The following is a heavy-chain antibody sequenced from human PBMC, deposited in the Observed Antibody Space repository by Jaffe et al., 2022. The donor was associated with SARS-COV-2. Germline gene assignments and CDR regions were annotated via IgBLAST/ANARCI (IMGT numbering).Heavy chain of an antibody. D-gene: IGHD3-3*01. CDR1: GGSISSGSYY. CDR2: IYTSGST. J-gene: IGHJ5*02. V-gene: IGHV4-61*02. Sequence: QVQLQESGPGLVKPSQTLSLTCTVSGGSISSGSYYWSWIRQPAGKGLEWIGRIYTSGSTNYNPSLKSRVTISVDTSKNQFSLKLSSVTAADTAVYYCARAGDFWSGYWFDPWGQGTLVTVSS. CDR3: ARAGDFWSGYWFDP.